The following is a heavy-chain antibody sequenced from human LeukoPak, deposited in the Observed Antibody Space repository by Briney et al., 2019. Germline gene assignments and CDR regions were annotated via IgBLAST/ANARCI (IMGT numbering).Heavy chain of an antibody. D-gene: IGHD2-21*01. CDR3: ATGPSYCGGDCYYYFAY. CDR2: IKQDGSEK. CDR1: GGSISSSSYY. V-gene: IGHV3-7*01. J-gene: IGHJ4*02. Sequence: ETLSLTCTVSGGSISSSSYYWGWIRQPPGKGLEWVANIKQDGSEKSYVDSVKGRFTISRDNAKNSLYLQMNSLRAEDTALYYCATGPSYCGGDCYYYFAYWGQGTLVTVSS.